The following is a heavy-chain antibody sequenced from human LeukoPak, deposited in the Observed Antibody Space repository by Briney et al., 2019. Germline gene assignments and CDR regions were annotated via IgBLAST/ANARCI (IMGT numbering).Heavy chain of an antibody. J-gene: IGHJ2*01. CDR1: GGSLSSGSYY. Sequence: SRTLSLTCALSGGSLSSGSYYSGWIRQPPGKGLEWGGEILHGGITNFNPSLKSRITMSVDKSKNQFSLKLSSVTAADTAVYLCAREIFSGTYGDGKYFDLWGRGTLVTVSS. CDR2: ILHGGIT. V-gene: IGHV4-39*07. D-gene: IGHD1-26*01. CDR3: AREIFSGTYGDGKYFDL.